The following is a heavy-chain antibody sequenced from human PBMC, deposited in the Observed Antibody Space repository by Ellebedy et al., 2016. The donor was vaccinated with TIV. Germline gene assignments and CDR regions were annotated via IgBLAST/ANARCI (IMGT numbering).Heavy chain of an antibody. Sequence: MPSETLSLTCNVSGGSISGYFWSWIRQPPGKGLEWVGYIYSSGRTDYKHSLKSRMAISVDTSRNQISLKLSSVTAADTAVYYCSAAYGRVTPAYWGQGTLVTVSS. CDR1: GGSISGYF. CDR3: SAAYGRVTPAY. CDR2: IYSSGRT. J-gene: IGHJ4*02. D-gene: IGHD3-10*01. V-gene: IGHV4-59*01.